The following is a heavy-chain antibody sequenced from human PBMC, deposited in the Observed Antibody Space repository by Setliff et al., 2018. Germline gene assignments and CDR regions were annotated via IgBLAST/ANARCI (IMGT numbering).Heavy chain of an antibody. Sequence: ASVKVSCKASGYAFTSYAMNWVRQAPGQGLEWMGWINTNTGNPTYAQGFTGRFVFSLDTSVSTAYLQISSLKAEDTAVYYCAIVGVTIFGVVDDAFDIWGQGTMVTVSS. D-gene: IGHD3-3*01. J-gene: IGHJ3*02. CDR2: INTNTGNP. V-gene: IGHV7-4-1*02. CDR3: AIVGVTIFGVVDDAFDI. CDR1: GYAFTSYA.